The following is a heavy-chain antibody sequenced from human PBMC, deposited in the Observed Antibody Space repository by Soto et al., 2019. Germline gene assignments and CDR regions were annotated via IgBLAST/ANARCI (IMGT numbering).Heavy chain of an antibody. CDR3: ARANNYYYYALDV. Sequence: SETLSLTCTVSGGSISSGGYYWSWIRQHPGKGLEWIGYIYYSGSTYYNPSLKSRVTISVDTSKNQFSLKLSSVTAADTAVYYCARANNYYYYALDVWGQGTTVTVSS. CDR1: GGSISSGGYY. V-gene: IGHV4-31*03. CDR2: IYYSGST. J-gene: IGHJ6*02.